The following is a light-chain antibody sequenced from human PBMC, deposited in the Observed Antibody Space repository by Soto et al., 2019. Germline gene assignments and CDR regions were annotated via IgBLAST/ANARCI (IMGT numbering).Light chain of an antibody. CDR1: SSDVGGYNY. J-gene: IGLJ2*01. CDR2: EVS. CDR3: SSYTRTNTLVV. Sequence: QSALTQPAAVSGSPGQSITISCTGTSSDVGGYNYVSWYQQHPGKAPKVMIYEVSNRPSGVSNRFSGSKSGNTASLTISGLQAEDEADYYCSSYTRTNTLVVFGGGTKVTVL. V-gene: IGLV2-14*01.